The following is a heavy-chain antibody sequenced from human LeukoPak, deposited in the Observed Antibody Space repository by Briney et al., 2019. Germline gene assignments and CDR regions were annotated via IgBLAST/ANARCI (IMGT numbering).Heavy chain of an antibody. D-gene: IGHD6-13*01. Sequence: ASVKVSCKASGGTFTSYGISWVRQAPGQGLEWMGWISTYNGNTKYVQKLQGRVTMTTDTSTSTAYMELRSLRSDDTAVYYCARRGFGIAAAGTGDYWGQGTLVTVSS. CDR3: ARRGFGIAAAGTGDY. CDR2: ISTYNGNT. J-gene: IGHJ4*02. CDR1: GGTFTSYG. V-gene: IGHV1-18*01.